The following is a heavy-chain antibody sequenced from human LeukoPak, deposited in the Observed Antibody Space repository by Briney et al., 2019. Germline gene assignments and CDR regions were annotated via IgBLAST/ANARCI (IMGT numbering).Heavy chain of an antibody. CDR1: GGSISSSNYY. J-gene: IGHJ4*02. Sequence: SETLSLTCTVSGGSISSSNYYWAWIRQPPGKGLEWIGSIYYSGSTFYNPSLKSRVTISVDTSKNQFSLKLSSVTAADTAVFYCARHPDQVERGRLVVTRFDYWGQGTLVTVSS. CDR3: ARHPDQVERGRLVVTRFDY. D-gene: IGHD2-15*01. V-gene: IGHV4-39*01. CDR2: IYYSGST.